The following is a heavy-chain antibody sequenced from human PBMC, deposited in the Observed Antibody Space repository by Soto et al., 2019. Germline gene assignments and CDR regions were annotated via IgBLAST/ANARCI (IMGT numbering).Heavy chain of an antibody. J-gene: IGHJ6*02. CDR2: IRNKPNNYAT. V-gene: IGHV3-73*01. Sequence: EVQLVESGGGLVQPGGSLKLSCAASGFTFSGSAMHWVRQASGKGLEWVGRIRNKPNNYATAYAASVKGRFTISRDDSKNTAYLQMNSLKTEDTAVYYCASKNGHGYYTGMDVWGQGTTVTVSS. CDR3: ASKNGHGYYTGMDV. CDR1: GFTFSGSA.